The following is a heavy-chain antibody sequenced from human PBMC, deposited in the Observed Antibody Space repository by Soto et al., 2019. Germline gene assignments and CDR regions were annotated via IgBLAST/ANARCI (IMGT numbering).Heavy chain of an antibody. J-gene: IGHJ4*02. CDR3: AGRVNYFDY. Sequence: GGSLRLSCEASGFTFSSYGMHWVRQAPGKGLEWVALIWYDGSKKDYADSVKGRFTISGDNSKNTVYLQMNSLRVEDTAVYYCAGRVNYFDYWGQGTLVTVSS. V-gene: IGHV3-33*01. CDR1: GFTFSSYG. CDR2: IWYDGSKK.